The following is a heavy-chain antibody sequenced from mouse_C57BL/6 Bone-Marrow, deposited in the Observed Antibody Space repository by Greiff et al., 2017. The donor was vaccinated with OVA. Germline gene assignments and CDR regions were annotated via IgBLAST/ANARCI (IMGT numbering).Heavy chain of an antibody. CDR2: INPSNGGT. CDR3: ARKNLPLTTVVAPYAMDY. J-gene: IGHJ4*01. CDR1: GYTFTSYW. V-gene: IGHV1-53*01. D-gene: IGHD1-1*01. Sequence: QVQLQQSGTELVKPGASVKLSCKASGYTFTSYWMHWVKQRPGQGLEWIGNINPSNGGTNYNEKFKSKATLTVDKSSSTAYMQLSSLTSEDSAVYYCARKNLPLTTVVAPYAMDYWGQGTSVTVSS.